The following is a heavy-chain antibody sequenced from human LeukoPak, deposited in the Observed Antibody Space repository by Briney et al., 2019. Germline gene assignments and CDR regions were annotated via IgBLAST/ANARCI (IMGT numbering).Heavy chain of an antibody. J-gene: IGHJ4*02. CDR1: GFTFSSYA. D-gene: IGHD3-22*01. CDR3: ASREYDSSGYYSY. V-gene: IGHV3-30*01. Sequence: PGGSLRLSCAASGFTFSSYAMHWVRQAPGKGLEWVAVISYDGSNKYYADSVKGRFTISRDNSKNTLYLQMNSLRAEDTAVYYCASREYDSSGYYSYWGQGTLVTVSS. CDR2: ISYDGSNK.